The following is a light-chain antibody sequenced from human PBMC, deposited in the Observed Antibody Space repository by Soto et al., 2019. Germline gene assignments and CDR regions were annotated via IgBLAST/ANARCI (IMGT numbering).Light chain of an antibody. CDR1: RSDVGSYNL. Sequence: SVLTQPASVSGSPGQSITISCTGTRSDVGSYNLVSWYQQHPGKAPKLMIYEGSKRPSGVSNRFSGSKSGNTASLTISGLQAEDEADYDCCSYAGSSTYVFGTGTKLTVL. CDR2: EGS. J-gene: IGLJ1*01. V-gene: IGLV2-23*01. CDR3: CSYAGSSTYV.